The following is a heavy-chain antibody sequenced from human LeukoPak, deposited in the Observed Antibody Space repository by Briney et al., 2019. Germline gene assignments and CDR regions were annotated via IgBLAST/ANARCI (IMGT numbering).Heavy chain of an antibody. D-gene: IGHD3-10*01. J-gene: IGHJ6*03. CDR3: ARVILWFGESHYYMDV. V-gene: IGHV1-18*01. CDR1: GYTFTSYG. Sequence: ASVKVSCKASGYTFTSYGISWVRQAPGQGLEWMGWISAYNGNTNYAQKLQGRVTMTTDTSTSTAYMELRSLRSDDTAVYYCARVILWFGESHYYMDVWSKGTTVTVSS. CDR2: ISAYNGNT.